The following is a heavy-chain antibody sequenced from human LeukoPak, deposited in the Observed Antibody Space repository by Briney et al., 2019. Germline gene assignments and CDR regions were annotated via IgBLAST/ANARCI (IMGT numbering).Heavy chain of an antibody. V-gene: IGHV3-21*01. J-gene: IGHJ4*02. CDR3: ARLDDSSGIHFDY. Sequence: GGSLRLSCAASGFTFSSYSMNWVRQAPGKGLEWVSSISSSSSYIYYADSVKGRFTISRDNAKNSLYLQMNSLRAEDTAVYYCARLDDSSGIHFDYWGQGTLVTVSS. D-gene: IGHD3-22*01. CDR1: GFTFSSYS. CDR2: ISSSSSYI.